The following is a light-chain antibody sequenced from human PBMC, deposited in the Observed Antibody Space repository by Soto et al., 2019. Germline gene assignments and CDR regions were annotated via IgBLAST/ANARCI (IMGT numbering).Light chain of an antibody. V-gene: IGKV1-5*03. CDR3: QRYNSYSWA. CDR1: QSISTW. J-gene: IGKJ1*01. Sequence: DIQMTQSPSTLSASVGDRVTITCRASQSISTWLAWYQQRAGKAPKLLIYKASNLESGVPSRFSGSGSGTDFTLTISSLQPDDFATYYCQRYNSYSWAFGQGTKVEIK. CDR2: KAS.